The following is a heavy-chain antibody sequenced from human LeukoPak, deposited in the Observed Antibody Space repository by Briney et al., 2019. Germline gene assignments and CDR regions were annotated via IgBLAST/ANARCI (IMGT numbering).Heavy chain of an antibody. CDR1: GFFFNSYW. CDR3: ARDFEMATIPFDY. J-gene: IGHJ4*02. Sequence: GGSLRLSCATSGFFFNSYWLSWVRQAPGKGLEWVSSISSSSSYIYYADSVKGRFTISRDNAKNSLYLQMNSLRAEDTAVYYCARDFEMATIPFDYWGQGTLVTVSS. CDR2: ISSSSSYI. V-gene: IGHV3-21*01. D-gene: IGHD5-24*01.